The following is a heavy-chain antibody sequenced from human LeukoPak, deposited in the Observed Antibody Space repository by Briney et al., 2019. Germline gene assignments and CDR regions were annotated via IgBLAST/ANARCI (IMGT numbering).Heavy chain of an antibody. V-gene: IGHV5-51*01. CDR1: VNSFNAYW. J-gene: IGHJ4*02. Sequence: GESLKISCKTCVNSFNAYWIGWVRQMPGRGLEWMAIMYPGDSDTTYSPSFQGQVTISVDKSISTAYLQWSSLGASDTATYYCAGRPTDEAFDYWGQGTLVVVSS. CDR3: AGRPTDEAFDY. CDR2: MYPGDSDT.